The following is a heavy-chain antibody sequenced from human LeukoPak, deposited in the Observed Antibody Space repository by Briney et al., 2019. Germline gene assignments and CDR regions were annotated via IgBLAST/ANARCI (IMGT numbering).Heavy chain of an antibody. CDR3: ATYMITFGGVIVVDAFDI. CDR1: GFTFSSYS. V-gene: IGHV3-21*01. D-gene: IGHD3-16*02. J-gene: IGHJ3*02. CDR2: ISSSSSYI. Sequence: GGSLRLSCAASGFTFSSYSMNWVRQAPGKGLEWVSSISSSSSYIYYADSVKGRFTISRDNAKNSRYLQMNRLRGEDAVVYYCATYMITFGGVIVVDAFDIWGQGTTVTVSS.